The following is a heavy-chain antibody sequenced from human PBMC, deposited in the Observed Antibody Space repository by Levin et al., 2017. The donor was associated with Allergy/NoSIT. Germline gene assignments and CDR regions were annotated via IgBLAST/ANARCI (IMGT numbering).Heavy chain of an antibody. D-gene: IGHD3-9*01. Sequence: LSLTCAASGFTVRNHYVSWVRQAPGKGLEWVSLIYSGGAKYYADSVKGRFTISRDDSKNTLYLQMNNLRREDSAVYYCARTHYDILTSYMDVWGNGTTVTVSS. CDR2: IYSGGAK. J-gene: IGHJ6*03. CDR1: GFTVRNHY. V-gene: IGHV3-66*02. CDR3: ARTHYDILTSYMDV.